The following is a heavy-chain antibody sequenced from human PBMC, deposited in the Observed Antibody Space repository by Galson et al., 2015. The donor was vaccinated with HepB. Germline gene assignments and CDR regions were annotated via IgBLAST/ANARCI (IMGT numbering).Heavy chain of an antibody. J-gene: IGHJ5*02. CDR3: ARVLERVTGWYPPPFDP. Sequence: SVKVSCKASEYPFTGYYIRWVRQAPGQGLEWMGWINPNSGGTNYAQKFQGRVTMTRDTSISTAYMELSRLRSDDTAVYYCARVLERVTGWYPPPFDPWGQGTLVTVSS. V-gene: IGHV1-2*02. CDR1: EYPFTGYY. D-gene: IGHD6-19*01. CDR2: INPNSGGT.